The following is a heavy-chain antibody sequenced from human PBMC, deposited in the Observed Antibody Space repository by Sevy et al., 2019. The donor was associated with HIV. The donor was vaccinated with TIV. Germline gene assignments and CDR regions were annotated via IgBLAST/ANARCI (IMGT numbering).Heavy chain of an antibody. V-gene: IGHV4-4*07. D-gene: IGHD3-10*01. J-gene: IGHJ5*02. CDR3: ARGITMVRGVPEADWFDP. CDR1: GGSISSYY. CDR2: IYRSGST. Sequence: SETLSLTCTVSGGSISSYYWSWIRQPAGKGLEWIGRIYRSGSTNYNPSLKSRVTMSVDTSKNQFSLKLSSVTAVDTAVYYCARGITMVRGVPEADWFDPWGQGTLVTVSS.